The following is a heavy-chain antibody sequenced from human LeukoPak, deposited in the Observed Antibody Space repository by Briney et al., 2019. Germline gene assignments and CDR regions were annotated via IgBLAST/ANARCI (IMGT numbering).Heavy chain of an antibody. D-gene: IGHD3-22*01. Sequence: GRSLRLSCAASGFTFDDYAMHWVRHAPGKGLEWVSGISWNSGSIGYADSMKGRFTISRDNAKNSLYLQMNSLRAEDTALYYCAKDINPYYYDSSGFDYWGQGTLVTVSS. V-gene: IGHV3-9*01. CDR3: AKDINPYYYDSSGFDY. J-gene: IGHJ4*02. CDR2: ISWNSGSI. CDR1: GFTFDDYA.